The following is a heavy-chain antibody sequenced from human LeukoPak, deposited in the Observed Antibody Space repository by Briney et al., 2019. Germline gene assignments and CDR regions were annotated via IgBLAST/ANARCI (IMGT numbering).Heavy chain of an antibody. D-gene: IGHD3-16*02. Sequence: SETLSLTCAVYGGSFSGYYWSWIRQPPGKGLEWIGEINHSGSTNYNPSLKSRVTISVDTSKNQFSLKLSSVTAADTAVYYCARGRLRLGELSHYYFDYWGQGTLVTVSS. J-gene: IGHJ4*02. CDR3: ARGRLRLGELSHYYFDY. CDR1: GGSFSGYY. CDR2: INHSGST. V-gene: IGHV4-34*01.